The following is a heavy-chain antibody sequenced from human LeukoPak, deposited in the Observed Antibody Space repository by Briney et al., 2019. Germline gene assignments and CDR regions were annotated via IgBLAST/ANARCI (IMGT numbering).Heavy chain of an antibody. CDR3: ARRTGPSGWFDY. V-gene: IGHV1-46*01. D-gene: IGHD6-25*01. J-gene: IGHJ4*02. CDR2: INPSGGST. Sequence: ASVKVSCKASGYTFTSYYMHWVRQAPGQGLEWMGIINPSGGSTSYAQEFQGRVTMTRDTSKNQFSLKLSSVTAADTAVYYCARRTGPSGWFDYWGQGTLVTVSS. CDR1: GYTFTSYY.